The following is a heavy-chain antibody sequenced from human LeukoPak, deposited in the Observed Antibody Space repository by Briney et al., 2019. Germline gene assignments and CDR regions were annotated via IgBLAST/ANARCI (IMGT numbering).Heavy chain of an antibody. V-gene: IGHV3-33*01. CDR2: IWHDGSIK. CDR1: GFTFSTYG. Sequence: PGRSLRLSCAASGFTFSTYGMHWVRQAPGKGLEWVAVIWHDGSIKCYADSVKGRFTISRDNSKNTLYLQMNSLRAEDTAVYYCARAVGPFDFWGPGTIVIVSS. J-gene: IGHJ3*01. CDR3: ARAVGPFDF.